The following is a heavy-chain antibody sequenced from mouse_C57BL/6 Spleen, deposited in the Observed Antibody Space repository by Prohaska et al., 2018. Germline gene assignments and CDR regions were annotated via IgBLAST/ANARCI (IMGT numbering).Heavy chain of an antibody. CDR1: GYSITSGYY. CDR2: ISYDGSN. D-gene: IGHD2-1*01. CDR3: ARHPYGNYPDY. V-gene: IGHV3-6*01. Sequence: DVQLQESGPGLVKPSQSLSLTCSVSGYSITSGYYWNWIRQFPGNKLEWMGYISYDGSNNYNPSLKNRISITRDTSKNQFFLKLNSVTTEDTATYYCARHPYGNYPDYWGQGTTLTVSS. J-gene: IGHJ2*01.